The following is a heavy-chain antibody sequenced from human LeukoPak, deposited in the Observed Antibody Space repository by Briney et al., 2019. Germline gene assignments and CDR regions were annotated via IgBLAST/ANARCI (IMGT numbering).Heavy chain of an antibody. D-gene: IGHD2-15*01. CDR1: GFTFDDFS. Sequence: GGSLTLSCAASGFTFDDFSMHWGRQVPGKGLEWVSLITWDGGSTYYADSVKGRFTISRDNSKNSLYLQMNSLRTEDTALYYCAKDIYPAMVLVGPLDYWHQASRDTVSS. V-gene: IGHV3-43*01. CDR3: AKDIYPAMVLVGPLDY. J-gene: IGHJ4*02. CDR2: ITWDGGST.